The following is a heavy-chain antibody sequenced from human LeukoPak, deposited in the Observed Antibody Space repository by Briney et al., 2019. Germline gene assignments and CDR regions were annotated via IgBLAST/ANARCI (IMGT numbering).Heavy chain of an antibody. Sequence: GGSLRLSCAASGFTFSNYAMSWVRQAPGKGLEWVSGISGSGGSTYYADSVKGRFTISRDNSKNTLSLQMNSLRAEDTAVYYCARTRDDAFDIWGQGTMVTVSS. CDR3: ARTRDDAFDI. CDR1: GFTFSNYA. V-gene: IGHV3-23*01. CDR2: ISGSGGST. J-gene: IGHJ3*02.